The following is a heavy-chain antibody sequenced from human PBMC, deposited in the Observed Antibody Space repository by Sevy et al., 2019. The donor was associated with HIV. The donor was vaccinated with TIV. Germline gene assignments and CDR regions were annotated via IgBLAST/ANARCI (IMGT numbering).Heavy chain of an antibody. CDR1: GYTLTQLS. J-gene: IGHJ4*02. Sequence: ASVKVSCKVSGYTLTQLSMHWVRQAPGKGLEWMGSFDPEDGETLYAQNFQGRVTMTEDTSTDTAYMALSSLRSEDTAIYYCATTKDYYDSGGSPFDYWGQGTLVTVSS. CDR2: FDPEDGET. D-gene: IGHD3-22*01. CDR3: ATTKDYYDSGGSPFDY. V-gene: IGHV1-24*01.